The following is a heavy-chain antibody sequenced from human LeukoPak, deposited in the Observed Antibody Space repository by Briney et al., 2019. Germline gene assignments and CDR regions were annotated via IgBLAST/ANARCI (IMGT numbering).Heavy chain of an antibody. J-gene: IGHJ6*03. D-gene: IGHD3-22*01. CDR2: ISSGGSYI. V-gene: IGHV3-21*04. CDR3: AKVPIDYYYYYYMDV. Sequence: GGSLRLSCAASGCTFSDYCMNWVRQAPGTGLEWVSSISSGGSYIYYADSVKGRFTISRDNDKTTLYLQMHSLRAEDTGVYYCAKVPIDYYYYYYMDVWGKGTTVTVCS. CDR1: GCTFSDYC.